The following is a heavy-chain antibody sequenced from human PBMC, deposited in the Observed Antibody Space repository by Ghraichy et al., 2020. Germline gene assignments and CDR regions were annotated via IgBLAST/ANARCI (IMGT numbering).Heavy chain of an antibody. J-gene: IGHJ4*02. CDR1: GFTFSSYA. D-gene: IGHD6-19*01. Sequence: GGSLRLSCAASGFTFSSYAMNWVRQAPGKGLEWVSTINRGGASTYYADSVKGRFTISRDNSKNTLYLQMNSLRAEDTAVYYCAKGGGGSGWYGDYWGQGTLVIVSA. CDR2: INRGGAST. V-gene: IGHV3-23*01. CDR3: AKGGGGSGWYGDY.